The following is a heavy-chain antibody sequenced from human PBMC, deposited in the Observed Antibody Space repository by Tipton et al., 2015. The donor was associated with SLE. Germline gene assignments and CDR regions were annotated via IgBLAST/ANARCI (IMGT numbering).Heavy chain of an antibody. CDR3: ATYYYDTSGFDY. V-gene: IGHV4-39*01. CDR1: GGAISRSSYY. CDR2: IYYSGTT. Sequence: LSCTVSGGAISRSSYYWGWIRQPPGKGLEWIGSIYYSGTTYYSPSLKSRVTISVDTSNNQFSLKLSSVTAADTAVYYCATYYYDTSGFDYWGQGTLVTVSS. J-gene: IGHJ4*02. D-gene: IGHD3-22*01.